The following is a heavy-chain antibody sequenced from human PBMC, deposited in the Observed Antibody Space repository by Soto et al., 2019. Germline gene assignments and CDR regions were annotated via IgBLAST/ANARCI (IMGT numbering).Heavy chain of an antibody. D-gene: IGHD2-2*01. CDR3: ARDYCSSTSCYGGVDYYYYYMDV. Sequence: ASVKVSCQASGYGFTSYDINWVRQATGQGLEWMGWMNPNSGNTGYAQKFQGRVTMTRNTSISTAYMELSSLRSEDTAVYYCARDYCSSTSCYGGVDYYYYYMDVWGKGTTVTVSS. J-gene: IGHJ6*03. CDR1: GYGFTSYD. CDR2: MNPNSGNT. V-gene: IGHV1-8*01.